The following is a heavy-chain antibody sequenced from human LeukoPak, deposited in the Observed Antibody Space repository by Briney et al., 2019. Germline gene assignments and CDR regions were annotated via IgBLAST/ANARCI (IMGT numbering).Heavy chain of an antibody. CDR3: ARDNEWLGIDY. D-gene: IGHD5-24*01. CDR1: GGSISSGGYY. Sequence: PSQTLSLTCTVSGGSISSGGYYWSWFRQHPGKGLEWIGFIYYSGNSYYKPSLKSRFTISVDTSKNQFSLRLNSVTAADTAVYYCARDNEWLGIDYWGQGTLVTVSS. J-gene: IGHJ4*02. V-gene: IGHV4-31*03. CDR2: IYYSGNS.